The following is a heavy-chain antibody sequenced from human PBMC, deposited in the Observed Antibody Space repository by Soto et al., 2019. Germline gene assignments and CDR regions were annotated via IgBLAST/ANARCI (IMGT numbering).Heavy chain of an antibody. V-gene: IGHV3-33*01. CDR3: ARDRSRNYDFWSGYWTHYYYYYGMDV. CDR1: GFTFSSYG. D-gene: IGHD3-3*01. Sequence: QAGGSLRLSCAASGFTFSSYGMHWVRQAPGKGLEWVAVIWYDGSNKYYADSVKGRFTISRDNSKNTLYLQMNSLRAEDTAVYYCARDRSRNYDFWSGYWTHYYYYYGMDVWGQGTTVTVSS. CDR2: IWYDGSNK. J-gene: IGHJ6*02.